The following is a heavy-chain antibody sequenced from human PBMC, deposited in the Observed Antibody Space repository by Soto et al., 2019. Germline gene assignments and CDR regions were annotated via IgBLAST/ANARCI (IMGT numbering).Heavy chain of an antibody. CDR1: GFSFSSYA. Sequence: PGGSLRLSCSGSGFSFSSYALQWGRQAPGKRLEFVSISRALGGGTDYADSVRGRFTISRDNSKNTLYLQMNSLTPADTAVYFCVKEAYGDSRIFDSWGRGTLVTVSS. CDR2: SRALGGGT. D-gene: IGHD4-17*01. V-gene: IGHV3-64D*06. CDR3: VKEAYGDSRIFDS. J-gene: IGHJ4*02.